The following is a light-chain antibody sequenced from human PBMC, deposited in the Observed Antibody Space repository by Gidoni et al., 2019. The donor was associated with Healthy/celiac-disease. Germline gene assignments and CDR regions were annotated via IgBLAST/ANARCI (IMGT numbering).Light chain of an antibody. CDR2: GAS. J-gene: IGKJ3*01. Sequence: EIVLTQSPGTLSLSPGERATLSCRASQSVSSSYLAWYQQKPGQAPRLLIYGASSRATGIPDRFSGSGSGTDFTLTISRLEPEDFAVYYCQQYGSLTPGFTFGPGTKVDIK. V-gene: IGKV3-20*01. CDR3: QQYGSLTPGFT. CDR1: QSVSSSY.